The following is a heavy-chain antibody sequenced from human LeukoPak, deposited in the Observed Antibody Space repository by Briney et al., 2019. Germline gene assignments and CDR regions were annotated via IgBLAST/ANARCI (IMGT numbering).Heavy chain of an antibody. CDR1: GFTFRDYA. D-gene: IGHD3-22*01. V-gene: IGHV3-23*01. CDR2: ISGSGGTS. J-gene: IGHJ4*02. CDR3: AKREYDSSAYPMYPIDY. Sequence: GGSLRLSCEISGFTFRDYATTWVRQAPGKGLEWVSVISGSGGTSYYADSVEGRFTISRDNSKNTLYLQMNNVRAEDTAIYYCAKREYDSSAYPMYPIDYWGQGTLVIVSA.